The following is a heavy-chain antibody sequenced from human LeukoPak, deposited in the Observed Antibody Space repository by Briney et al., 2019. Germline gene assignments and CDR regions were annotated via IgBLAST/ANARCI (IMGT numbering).Heavy chain of an antibody. CDR2: IFNTGSA. CDR1: GDSISSYS. CDR3: ARGSGCSSSSCHAGEFDY. D-gene: IGHD2-2*01. Sequence: SETLSLTCTVSGDSISSYSWNWIRQPPGEGLEWIGHIFNTGSANYNPSLKSRVTMSVDTSKNQFSLNLTSVTAADTAVYYCARGSGCSSSSCHAGEFDYWGQGTLVTVSS. J-gene: IGHJ4*02. V-gene: IGHV4-4*07.